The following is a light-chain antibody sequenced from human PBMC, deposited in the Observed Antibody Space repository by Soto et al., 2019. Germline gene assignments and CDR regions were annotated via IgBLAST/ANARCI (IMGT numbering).Light chain of an antibody. CDR3: QHYGSSPT. CDR2: GAS. V-gene: IGKV3-20*01. J-gene: IGKJ5*01. Sequence: EIVMTQSPATLSVSPGEGATLSCRASQSVSIKLAWYQQKPGQAPRLLIYGASSRATGIPDRFSGSGSGTDFTLTISRLEPEDFAVYYCQHYGSSPTFGQGTRLEIK. CDR1: QSVSIK.